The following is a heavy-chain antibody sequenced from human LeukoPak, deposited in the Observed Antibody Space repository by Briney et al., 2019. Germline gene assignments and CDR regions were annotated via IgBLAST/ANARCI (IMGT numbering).Heavy chain of an antibody. V-gene: IGHV3-23*01. J-gene: IGHJ3*02. CDR2: ISGSGGTT. Sequence: PGGSLRLSCVASGFTFSAYAMTWVRQAPGKGLEWVSAISGSGGTTYYADSVKGRFTISRDNSKNTLYLQMNSLRAEDTAVYYCAKYPGASSGRYGGNAFDIWGQGTMVTVSS. CDR1: GFTFSAYA. CDR3: AKYPGASSGRYGGNAFDI. D-gene: IGHD1-26*01.